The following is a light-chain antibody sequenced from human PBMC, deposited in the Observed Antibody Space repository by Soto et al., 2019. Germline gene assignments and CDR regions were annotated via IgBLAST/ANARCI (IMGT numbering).Light chain of an antibody. CDR1: QSVSRY. Sequence: EIVLTQSPVTLSLSPGERATLSCRASQSVSRYLAWYQQKPGQAPRLLIYDTSIGATGIPARFSGSGSGTDLTLAINSLEPEDFAIYYCQQRTNWLGTFGQGTKVEIK. CDR2: DTS. V-gene: IGKV3-11*01. J-gene: IGKJ1*01. CDR3: QQRTNWLGT.